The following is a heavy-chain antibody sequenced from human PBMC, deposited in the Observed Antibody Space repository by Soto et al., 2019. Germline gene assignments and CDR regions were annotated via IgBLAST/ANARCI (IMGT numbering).Heavy chain of an antibody. V-gene: IGHV1-18*01. Sequence: GASVKVSCKASGYTFTRSGISWVRQAPGQGPDWMGLISSYNGDTNYAQTFQGRVTMTTDTSTSTAYMELRSLRSDDTAVYYCAREGVAPYYYYGMDVWGQGTPVTVSS. CDR3: AREGVAPYYYYGMDV. CDR1: GYTFTRSG. J-gene: IGHJ6*02. CDR2: ISSYNGDT. D-gene: IGHD5-12*01.